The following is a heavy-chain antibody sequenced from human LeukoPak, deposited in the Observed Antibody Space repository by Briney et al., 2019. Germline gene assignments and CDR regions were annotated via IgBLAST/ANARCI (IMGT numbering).Heavy chain of an antibody. CDR3: ARREERLYYGSGSFYKKGLDY. Sequence: GGSLRLSCAASGFTFSSYEMNWVRQAPGKGLEGVSYISSSAGAMDYADSGKGRFTISRDNAKNSVYLQMNSLRAEDTAVYFCARREERLYYGSGSFYKKGLDYWGQGTLVTISS. CDR2: ISSSAGAM. D-gene: IGHD3-10*01. J-gene: IGHJ4*02. CDR1: GFTFSSYE. V-gene: IGHV3-48*03.